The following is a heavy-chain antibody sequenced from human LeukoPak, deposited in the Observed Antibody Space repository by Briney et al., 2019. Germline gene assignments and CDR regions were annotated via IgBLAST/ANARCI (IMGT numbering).Heavy chain of an antibody. CDR3: ARSRGSCYSCGDY. D-gene: IGHD2-15*01. Sequence: ASVKVSCKASGGAFSRYAINWVRQAPGQGLEWMGGIIPIFGTANYAQKFQGRVTITADESTSTAYMELSSLRSEDTAVYYCARSRGSCYSCGDYWGQGTLVTVSS. CDR2: IIPIFGTA. CDR1: GGAFSRYA. J-gene: IGHJ4*02. V-gene: IGHV1-69*13.